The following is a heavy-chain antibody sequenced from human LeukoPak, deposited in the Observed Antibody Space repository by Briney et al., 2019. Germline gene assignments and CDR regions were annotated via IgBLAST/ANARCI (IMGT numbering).Heavy chain of an antibody. J-gene: IGHJ4*02. CDR3: AKAYNWSYLSYFDY. V-gene: IGHV3-23*01. D-gene: IGHD1-7*01. Sequence: TGGSLRLSCAASGFTFSSYVMSWVRQAPGKGLEWVSGISDSGGSTYYADSVKGRFTISRDNSRNTLYLQMNSLRAEDTAVYYCAKAYNWSYLSYFDYWGQGTLVTVSS. CDR1: GFTFSSYV. CDR2: ISDSGGST.